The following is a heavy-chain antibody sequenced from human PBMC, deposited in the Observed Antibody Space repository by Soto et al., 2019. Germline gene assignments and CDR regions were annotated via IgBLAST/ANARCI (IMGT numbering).Heavy chain of an antibody. CDR3: ARDPTIFGVVQNYGMDV. CDR1: GYTFTSYG. J-gene: IGHJ6*02. Sequence: QVQLVQSGAEVKKPGASVKVSCKASGYTFTSYGISWVRQAPGQGLEWMGWISAYNGITNYAQKLQDRVTMTTDTSTSTAYMELRSLRSDDTAVYYCARDPTIFGVVQNYGMDVWGQGTTVTVSS. CDR2: ISAYNGIT. D-gene: IGHD3-3*01. V-gene: IGHV1-18*01.